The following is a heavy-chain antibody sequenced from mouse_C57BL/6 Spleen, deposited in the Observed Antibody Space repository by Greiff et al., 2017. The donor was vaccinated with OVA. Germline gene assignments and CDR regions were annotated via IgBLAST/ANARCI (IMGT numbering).Heavy chain of an antibody. Sequence: QVQLQQPGAELVRPGTSVKLSCKASGYTFTSYWMHWVKQRPGQGLEWIGVIDPSDSYTNYNQKFKGKATLTVDTSSSTAYMQLSSLTSEDSAVYYCARIGITTVVAKAMDYWGQGTSVTVSS. V-gene: IGHV1-59*01. CDR3: ARIGITTVVAKAMDY. J-gene: IGHJ4*01. CDR2: IDPSDSYT. CDR1: GYTFTSYW. D-gene: IGHD1-1*01.